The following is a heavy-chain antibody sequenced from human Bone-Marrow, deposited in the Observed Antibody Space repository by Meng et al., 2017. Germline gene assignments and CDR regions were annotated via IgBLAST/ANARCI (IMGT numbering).Heavy chain of an antibody. V-gene: IGHV3-23*01. Sequence: GESLKISCAASGFTFSSYAMSWVRQAPGKGLEWVSAISGSGGSTYYADSVKGRFTISGDNSKNTLYLQMNSLRAEDTAVYYCTKDKPRVTGGSSGWYGYYYYGMDVWGQGTRVTVSS. D-gene: IGHD6-19*01. CDR2: ISGSGGST. CDR1: GFTFSSYA. CDR3: TKDKPRVTGGSSGWYGYYYYGMDV. J-gene: IGHJ6*02.